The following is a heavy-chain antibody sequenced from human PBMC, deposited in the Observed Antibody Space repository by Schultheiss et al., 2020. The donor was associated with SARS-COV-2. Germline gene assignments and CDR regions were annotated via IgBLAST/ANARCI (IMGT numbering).Heavy chain of an antibody. CDR3: ARDLSAVPAARLGYYYGMDV. D-gene: IGHD2-2*01. J-gene: IGHJ6*02. Sequence: ASVKVSCKASGYTFTGYYMHWVRQAPGQGLEWMGWINPNSGGTNYAQKFQGRVTMTRDTSISTAYMELSRLRSDDTAVYYCARDLSAVPAARLGYYYGMDVWGQGTTGTVSS. CDR2: INPNSGGT. CDR1: GYTFTGYY. V-gene: IGHV1-2*02.